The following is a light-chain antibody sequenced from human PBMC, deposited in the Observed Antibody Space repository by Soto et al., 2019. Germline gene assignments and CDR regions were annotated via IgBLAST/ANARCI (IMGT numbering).Light chain of an antibody. Sequence: QSALTQPASVSGSPGQSITISCTGTSSDIGAYNHVSWYQQYPGKAPTLMIYEVTNRPSGVSSRFSGSKSGNTASLTISGLQAEDEGDYYCSSYATSDTWVFGGGTKVTVL. CDR1: SSDIGAYNH. CDR3: SSYATSDTWV. CDR2: EVT. V-gene: IGLV2-14*01. J-gene: IGLJ3*02.